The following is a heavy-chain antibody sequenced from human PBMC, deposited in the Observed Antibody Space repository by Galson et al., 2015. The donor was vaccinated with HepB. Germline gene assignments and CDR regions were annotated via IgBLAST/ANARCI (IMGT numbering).Heavy chain of an antibody. Sequence: GLEWMGGIIPIFGTANYAQKFQVRVTITADESTSTAYMELSSLRSEDTAVYYCAREIAVAGPYYFDYWGQGTLVTVSS. CDR2: IIPIFGTA. CDR3: AREIAVAGPYYFDY. V-gene: IGHV1-69*01. J-gene: IGHJ4*02. D-gene: IGHD6-19*01.